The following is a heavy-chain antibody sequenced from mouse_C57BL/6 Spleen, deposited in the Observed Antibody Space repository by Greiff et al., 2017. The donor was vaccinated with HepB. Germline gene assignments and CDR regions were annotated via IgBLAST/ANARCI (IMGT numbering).Heavy chain of an antibody. CDR1: GYTFTSYW. CDR2: IYPSDSET. D-gene: IGHD3-2*02. CDR3: ARRGAQAPWFAY. V-gene: IGHV1-61*01. J-gene: IGHJ3*01. Sequence: VQLQQPGAELVRPGSSVKLSCKASGYTFTSYWMDWVKQRPGQGLEWIGNIYPSDSETHYNQKFKDKATLTVDKSSSTAYMQLSSLTSEDSAVYYCARRGAQAPWFAYWGQGTLVTVSA.